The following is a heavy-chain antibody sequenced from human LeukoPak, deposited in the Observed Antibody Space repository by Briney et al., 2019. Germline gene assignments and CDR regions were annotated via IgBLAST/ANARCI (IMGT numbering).Heavy chain of an antibody. J-gene: IGHJ4*02. CDR1: GFTFSTYV. V-gene: IGHV3-7*01. Sequence: GGSLRLSCAASGFTFSTYVMHWVRQTPGKGLEWVSNIKQDGSETYYVDSVKGRFTISRDNAKNSLSLQMNSLRAEDTAVYYCARQRGSGCLDYWGQGTLVTVSS. CDR2: IKQDGSET. D-gene: IGHD6-19*01. CDR3: ARQRGSGCLDY.